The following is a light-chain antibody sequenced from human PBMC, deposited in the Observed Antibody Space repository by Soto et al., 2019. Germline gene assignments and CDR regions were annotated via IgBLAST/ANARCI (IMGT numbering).Light chain of an antibody. Sequence: QSVLTQPPSASGTPGQRVTISCSGSSSNIEGNTVNWYQQFPGTAPRLLIYRNNQRPSGVPDRFSGPKSGTSASLAISGLQSGDEADYYCAAWDDRLHDYVFATGTKVTDL. CDR1: SSNIEGNT. J-gene: IGLJ1*01. CDR3: AAWDDRLHDYV. V-gene: IGLV1-44*01. CDR2: RNN.